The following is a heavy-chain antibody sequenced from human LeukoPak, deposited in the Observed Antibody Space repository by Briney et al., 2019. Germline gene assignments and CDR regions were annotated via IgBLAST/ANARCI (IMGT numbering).Heavy chain of an antibody. CDR2: ISGGGGST. J-gene: IGHJ4*02. CDR1: GFTFSSYA. V-gene: IGHV3-23*01. D-gene: IGHD1-26*01. Sequence: GGFLRLSCAASGFTFSSYAMSWVRQAPGKGLEWVSAISGGGGSTYYADSVKGRFTISRDNSKNTLYLQMNSLRAEDTAVYYCARGGSYEEVFDYWGQGTLVTVSS. CDR3: ARGGSYEEVFDY.